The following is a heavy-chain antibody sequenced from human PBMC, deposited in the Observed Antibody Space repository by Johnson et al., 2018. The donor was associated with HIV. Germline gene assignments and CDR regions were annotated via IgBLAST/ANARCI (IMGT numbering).Heavy chain of an antibody. CDR3: ARVQWLILDAFDT. CDR1: AFTFRSYS. Sequence: QVQLVESGGGVVQPGRSLRLSCAASAFTFRSYSMHWVRQAPGKGLEWVAVISYDGSNKYYAASVKGRFTISRDNSKNTLYLQMNSLRAEDTAVYYCARVQWLILDAFDTWGQGTMVTVSS. J-gene: IGHJ3*02. CDR2: ISYDGSNK. V-gene: IGHV3-30-3*01. D-gene: IGHD6-19*01.